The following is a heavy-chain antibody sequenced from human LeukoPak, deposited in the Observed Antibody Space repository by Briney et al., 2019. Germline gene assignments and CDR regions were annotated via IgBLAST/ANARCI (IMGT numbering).Heavy chain of an antibody. J-gene: IGHJ3*02. CDR2: IIPIFGTA. V-gene: IGHV1-69*05. D-gene: IGHD4-11*01. CDR3: ASDSRSYSNDAFDI. CDR1: GYSLMESG. Sequence: SVKVSCKPSGYSLMESGISWVRQAPGQGLEWMGGIIPIFGTANYAQKFQGRVTITTDESTSTAYMELSSLRSEDTAVYYCASDSRSYSNDAFDIWGQGTMVTVSS.